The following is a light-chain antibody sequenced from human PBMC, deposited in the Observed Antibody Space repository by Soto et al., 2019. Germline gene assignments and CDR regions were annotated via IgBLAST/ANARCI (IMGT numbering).Light chain of an antibody. V-gene: IGKV3-20*01. CDR3: QQYSNSPFT. Sequence: EIVLTQSPGTLSMSPGERATLSCRASQSVSSRYVAWHQQKPGQAPRLLLSGATNRATGIPDRFSGSGSGTDFTRTTSSLEPEDVAVYYCQQYSNSPFTFGPGTKVEIK. CDR1: QSVSSRY. J-gene: IGKJ3*01. CDR2: GAT.